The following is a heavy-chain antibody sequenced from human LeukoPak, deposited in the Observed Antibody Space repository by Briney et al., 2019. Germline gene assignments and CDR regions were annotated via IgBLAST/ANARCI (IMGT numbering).Heavy chain of an antibody. D-gene: IGHD4-23*01. J-gene: IGHJ4*02. CDR1: GGSISSSSYY. Sequence: SETLSLTCTVSGGSISSSSYYWGWIRQPPGKGLEWIGSIYYSGSTYYNPSLKSRVTISVDTSKNQFSLKLSSVTAADTAVYYCARGPTTVGKKTRGSGYYFDYWGQGTLVTVSS. V-gene: IGHV4-39*01. CDR3: ARGPTTVGKKTRGSGYYFDY. CDR2: IYYSGST.